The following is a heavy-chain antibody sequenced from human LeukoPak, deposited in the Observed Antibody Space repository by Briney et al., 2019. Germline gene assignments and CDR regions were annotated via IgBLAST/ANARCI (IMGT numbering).Heavy chain of an antibody. Sequence: GASVKVSCKASGYTFTSYAMHWVRQAPGQRLEWMGWINAGNGNTKYSQEFQGRVTVTRDTSASTAYMELSSLRSEDMAVYYCARGGSPIYYYYMDVWGKGTTVTVSS. CDR2: INAGNGNT. CDR3: ARGGSPIYYYYMDV. V-gene: IGHV1-3*03. J-gene: IGHJ6*03. D-gene: IGHD3-16*01. CDR1: GYTFTSYA.